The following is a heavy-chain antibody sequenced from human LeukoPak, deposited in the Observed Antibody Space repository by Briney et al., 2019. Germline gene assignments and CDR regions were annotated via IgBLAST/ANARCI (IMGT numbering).Heavy chain of an antibody. D-gene: IGHD3-22*01. CDR1: GYTFTGYY. V-gene: IGHV1-46*01. Sequence: ASVKVSCKASGYTFTGYYMHWVRQAPGQGLEWMGIINPSGGSTSYAQKFQGRVTMTRDMSTSTVYMELSSLRSEDTAVYYCARDSDDSSGYYFGQKRLFDYWGQGTLVTVSS. J-gene: IGHJ4*02. CDR2: INPSGGST. CDR3: ARDSDDSSGYYFGQKRLFDY.